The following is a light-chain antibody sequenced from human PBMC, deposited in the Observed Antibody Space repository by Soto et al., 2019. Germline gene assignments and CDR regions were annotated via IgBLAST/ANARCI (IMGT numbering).Light chain of an antibody. CDR2: GAS. J-gene: IGKJ5*01. CDR1: QSVSSN. Sequence: EIVMTQSPATLSVSPGERATLSCRASQSVSSNLAWYQQKPGQAPRLLIYGASTMATGIPARFSGSGSGTEFTLTISSLQSEDFSVYYCQQYNNWPPIAFGQGTRLEIK. V-gene: IGKV3D-15*01. CDR3: QQYNNWPPIA.